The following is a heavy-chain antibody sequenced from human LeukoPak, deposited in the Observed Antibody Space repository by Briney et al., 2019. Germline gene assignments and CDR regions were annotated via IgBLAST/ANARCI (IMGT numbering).Heavy chain of an antibody. CDR2: ISANNGNT. CDR1: GYTFPTYG. D-gene: IGHD2-2*01. J-gene: IGHJ4*02. CDR3: ARDEKEYCTSASCYYFDY. V-gene: IGHV1-18*01. Sequence: GASVKVSCKASGYTFPTYGISWVRQAPGQGLEWMGWISANNGNTNYARKLQGRVTMTTDTSTSTAYMELRSLRSDDSAVYFCARDEKEYCTSASCYYFDYWGQGTLVTVSS.